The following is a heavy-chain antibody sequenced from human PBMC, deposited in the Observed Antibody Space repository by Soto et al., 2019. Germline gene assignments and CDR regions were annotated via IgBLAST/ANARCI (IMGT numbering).Heavy chain of an antibody. Sequence: GASVKVSCKASGYSFTNYYMHWVRQAPGQGLEWMGIIKSGGGSTTYAQKFQGRVTMTRDTSTTTVYMELSSLRSEDTAVYYCAREYAPQYYYDSSGSPTAMGYWGQGTLVTVPQ. CDR2: IKSGGGST. CDR1: GYSFTNYY. V-gene: IGHV1-46*01. CDR3: AREYAPQYYYDSSGSPTAMGY. D-gene: IGHD3-22*01. J-gene: IGHJ4*02.